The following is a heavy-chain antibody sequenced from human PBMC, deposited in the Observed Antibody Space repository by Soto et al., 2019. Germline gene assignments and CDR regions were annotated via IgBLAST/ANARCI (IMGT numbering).Heavy chain of an antibody. Sequence: PSETLSLTFTVSGGSISSGGYYWSWIRQHPGKGLEWIGYIYYSGSTYYNPSPKSRVTISVDTSKNQFSLKLSSVTAADTAVYYCARVTPTYRYCSGGSCYHGEVNWFDPWGQGTLVTVSS. V-gene: IGHV4-31*03. CDR1: GGSISSGGYY. D-gene: IGHD2-15*01. CDR3: ARVTPTYRYCSGGSCYHGEVNWFDP. CDR2: IYYSGST. J-gene: IGHJ5*02.